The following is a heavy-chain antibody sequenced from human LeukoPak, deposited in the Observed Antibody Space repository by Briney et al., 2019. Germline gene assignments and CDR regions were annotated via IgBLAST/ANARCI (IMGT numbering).Heavy chain of an antibody. CDR2: INPDTGGT. Sequence: ASVKVSCKTSGDTFTAYFMHWVRQAPGQGLEWMGWINPDTGGTNYAQKFQGRVTMTRDTSISTAYMELSRLRSDDTAVYYCAIAAGTGRTWYWGQGTLVTVSS. CDR1: GDTFTAYF. J-gene: IGHJ4*02. D-gene: IGHD6-13*01. V-gene: IGHV1-2*02. CDR3: AIAAGTGRTWY.